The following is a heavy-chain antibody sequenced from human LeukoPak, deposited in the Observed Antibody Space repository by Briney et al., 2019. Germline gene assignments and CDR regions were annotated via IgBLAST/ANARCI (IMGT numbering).Heavy chain of an antibody. CDR2: INWSGEST. CDR1: GLTFDEYG. D-gene: IGHD5-12*01. CDR3: ARGGRGR. Sequence: PGGSLRLSCAASGLTFDEYGMTWVRQAPGKGLEWVCGINWSGESTGYADSVKGRFTISRDNAKNSLYLQMNSLRADDTAIYYCARGGRGRWGQGTLVTVSS. J-gene: IGHJ4*02. V-gene: IGHV3-20*04.